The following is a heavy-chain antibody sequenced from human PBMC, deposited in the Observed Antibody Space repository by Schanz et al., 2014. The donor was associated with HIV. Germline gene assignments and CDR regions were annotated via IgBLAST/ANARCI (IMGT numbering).Heavy chain of an antibody. Sequence: QVQLLESGGGVVQPVLRLSCAASGFTFNDYYMTWIRQSPGKGLEWVSYISDTGTTTYYADSVNGRFTISRDNAKNSMFLQMNSLRGEDTAVYYCAREKDLGYSSTLGFWGQGTLVTVSS. D-gene: IGHD6-13*01. CDR3: AREKDLGYSSTLGF. CDR1: GFTFNDYY. CDR2: ISDTGTTT. V-gene: IGHV3-11*01. J-gene: IGHJ4*02.